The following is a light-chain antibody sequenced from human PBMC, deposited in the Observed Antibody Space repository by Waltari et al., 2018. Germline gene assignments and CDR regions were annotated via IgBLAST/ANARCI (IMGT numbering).Light chain of an antibody. CDR1: SLRTYY. Sequence: SSELSQHPAVSVALGQTVRITCQGDSLRTYYASWSRQKPGQSPVLLIYGKNNRPSGIPDRFSASSSGSTASLTITGARAEDEADYYCNTRDMSGDVVFGGGTKLTVL. CDR3: NTRDMSGDVV. CDR2: GKN. J-gene: IGLJ2*01. V-gene: IGLV3-19*01.